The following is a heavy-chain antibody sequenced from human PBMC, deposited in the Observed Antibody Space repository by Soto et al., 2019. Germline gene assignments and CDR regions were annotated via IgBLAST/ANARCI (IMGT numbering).Heavy chain of an antibody. CDR2: ISSSSSYI. Sequence: EVQLVESGGGLVKPGGSLRLSCAASGFTFSSYSMNWVRQAPGKGLEWVSSISSSSSYIYYADSVKGRFTISRDNAKNSLYLQMNSLRAEDTAVYYCARGGAVAGTRWRYFDLWGRGTLVTVSS. V-gene: IGHV3-21*01. D-gene: IGHD6-19*01. J-gene: IGHJ2*01. CDR1: GFTFSSYS. CDR3: ARGGAVAGTRWRYFDL.